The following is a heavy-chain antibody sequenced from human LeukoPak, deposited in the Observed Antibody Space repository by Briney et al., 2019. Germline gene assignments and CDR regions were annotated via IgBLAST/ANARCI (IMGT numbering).Heavy chain of an antibody. V-gene: IGHV1-69*13. CDR2: IIPIFGTA. D-gene: IGHD4-17*01. CDR3: ARLPTDYGDYDRNLIFDS. CDR1: GGTFSSYA. Sequence: SVKVSCKASGGTFSSYAISWVRQAPGQGLEWMGGIIPIFGTANYAQKFQGRVKITADESTSTAYMELSSLRSEDTAVYYCARLPTDYGDYDRNLIFDSWGQGTLVTVSS. J-gene: IGHJ4*02.